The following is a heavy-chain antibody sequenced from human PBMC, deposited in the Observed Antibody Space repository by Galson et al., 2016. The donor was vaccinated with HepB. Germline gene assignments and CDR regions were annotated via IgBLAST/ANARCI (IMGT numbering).Heavy chain of an antibody. CDR3: AREQRPVVVSQGGFDY. Sequence: SLRLSCAASGFTFSSYAMHWVRQAPGKGLEWVAVISHDGSRKYYADSVKGRFTISRDNSKNTLSLQMNSLRAEDTAVYYCAREQRPVVVSQGGFDYWGQGTLVTVSS. D-gene: IGHD3-22*01. CDR1: GFTFSSYA. CDR2: ISHDGSRK. J-gene: IGHJ4*02. V-gene: IGHV3-30*04.